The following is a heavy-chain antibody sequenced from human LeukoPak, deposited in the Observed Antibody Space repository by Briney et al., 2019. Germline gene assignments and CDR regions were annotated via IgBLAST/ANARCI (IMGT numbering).Heavy chain of an antibody. CDR3: AREPVGAALDV. V-gene: IGHV3-53*01. J-gene: IGHJ6*02. D-gene: IGHD1-26*01. CDR1: GFTVSGNY. Sequence: PGGSLKLSCAASGFTVSGNYMSWVRQAQGKGLEWASVIYSGGSTYYPDSVRGRFTISRDNSRNTVYLQMNSLRAEDTAVYYCAREPVGAALDVWGQGTRVTVSS. CDR2: IYSGGST.